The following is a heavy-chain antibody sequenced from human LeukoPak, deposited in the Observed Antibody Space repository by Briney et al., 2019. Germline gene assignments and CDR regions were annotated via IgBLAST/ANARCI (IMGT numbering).Heavy chain of an antibody. V-gene: IGHV3-30*18. Sequence: GESLRLSCATSGFTFSSYGMHWVRQAPGKGLEWVAVTYADGSYQYYADSVKGRFTISRDNSKNTMYLQMNSLRADDTAVYYCAKARSTYCSGGGCYSCGLDSWGQGTLVTVSS. CDR2: TYADGSYQ. CDR3: AKARSTYCSGGGCYSCGLDS. J-gene: IGHJ4*02. CDR1: GFTFSSYG. D-gene: IGHD2-15*01.